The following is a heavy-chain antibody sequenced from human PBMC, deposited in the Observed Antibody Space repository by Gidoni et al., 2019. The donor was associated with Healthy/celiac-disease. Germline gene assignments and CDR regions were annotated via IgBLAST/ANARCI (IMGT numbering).Heavy chain of an antibody. CDR1: GLTFSSDS. D-gene: IGHD5-12*01. CDR2: MSISSSYI. CDR3: ARVSTIKGYMDV. V-gene: IGHV3-21*01. Sequence: EVQLVESGGGMVKPEGYLRLTCAASGLTFSSDSMNWVRQSPGNGLEWVSSMSISSSYIYYAVSVKGLYTFSSDNAKNSLFLQMNSLRAQVTAVYYFARVSTIKGYMDVWGKGTTVTVSS. J-gene: IGHJ6*03.